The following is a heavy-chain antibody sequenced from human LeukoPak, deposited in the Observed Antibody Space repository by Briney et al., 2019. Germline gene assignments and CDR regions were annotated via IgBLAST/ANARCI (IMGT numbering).Heavy chain of an antibody. V-gene: IGHV3-15*01. D-gene: IGHD1-26*01. CDR2: FRTTTDRGTG. CDR3: VTPVRLELSNDF. Sequence: GRSLRLSCSAFGLTFSNTWVTCVRQTPGSGREWGAFFRTTTDRGTGEYTVPVKGRFTLSRDVSITTRFLQMSSLKIEDTAVYYFVTPVRLELSNDFWGQGTLVTVSS. J-gene: IGHJ4*02. CDR1: GLTFSNTW.